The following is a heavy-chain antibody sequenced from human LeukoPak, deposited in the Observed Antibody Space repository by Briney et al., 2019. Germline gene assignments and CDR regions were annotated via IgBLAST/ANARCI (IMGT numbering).Heavy chain of an antibody. CDR2: IYTSGST. CDR3: ARTNTYYYDSSGYRGFYYFDY. J-gene: IGHJ4*02. CDR1: GGSISSGSYY. D-gene: IGHD3-22*01. V-gene: IGHV4-61*02. Sequence: SETLSLTCTVSGGSISSGSYYWSWIRQPAGKGLEWIGRIYTSGSTNYNPSLKSRVTISVDTSKNQFSLKLSSVTAADTAVYYCARTNTYYYDSSGYRGFYYFDYWGQGTLVTVSS.